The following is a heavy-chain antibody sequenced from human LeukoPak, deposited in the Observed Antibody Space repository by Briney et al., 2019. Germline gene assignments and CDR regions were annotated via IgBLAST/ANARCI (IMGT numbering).Heavy chain of an antibody. Sequence: SETLSLTCTVSGGSISSSSYYWGWIRQPPGKGLEWIGSIYYSGSTYYNPSLKSRVTISVDTSKNQFSLKLSSVTAADTAVYYCARDSKGMWELLGTIDYWGQGTLVTVSS. CDR3: ARDSKGMWELLGTIDY. CDR1: GGSISSSSYY. J-gene: IGHJ4*02. D-gene: IGHD1-26*01. CDR2: IYYSGST. V-gene: IGHV4-39*07.